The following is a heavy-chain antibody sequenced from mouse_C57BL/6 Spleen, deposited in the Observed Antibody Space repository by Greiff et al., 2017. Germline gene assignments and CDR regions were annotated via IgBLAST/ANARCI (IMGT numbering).Heavy chain of an antibody. CDR2: ISSGGDYI. J-gene: IGHJ1*03. CDR1: GFTFSSYA. CDR3: TRSSDYDEGYFDV. Sequence: EVQRVESGEGLVKPGGSLKLSCAASGFTFSSYAMSWVRQTPEKRLEWVAYISSGGDYIYYADTVKGRFTISRDNARNTLYLQMSSLKSEDTAMYYCTRSSDYDEGYFDVWGTGTTVTVSS. D-gene: IGHD2-3*01. V-gene: IGHV5-9-1*02.